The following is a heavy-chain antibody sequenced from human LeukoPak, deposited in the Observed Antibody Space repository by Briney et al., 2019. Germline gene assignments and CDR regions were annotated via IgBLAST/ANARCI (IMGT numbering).Heavy chain of an antibody. CDR3: ARGETSSYDY. CDR1: GFRFSSYG. Sequence: QPGRSLRLSCTASGFRFSSYGIHWVRQTPGKGLEWVALVSYDGSNKDYADSVKGRFTISRDNSKNTVYLQINSLRAEDTAVYYCARGETSSYDYWGQGTLVTVSS. D-gene: IGHD2-2*01. CDR2: VSYDGSNK. V-gene: IGHV3-33*01. J-gene: IGHJ4*02.